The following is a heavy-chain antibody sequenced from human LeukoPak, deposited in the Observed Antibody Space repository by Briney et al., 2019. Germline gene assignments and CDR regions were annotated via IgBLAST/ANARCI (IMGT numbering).Heavy chain of an antibody. CDR3: ARGPIIRHKYSSSSGFGVFYY. Sequence: ASVKVSCKASGYTFTSYAISWVRQAPGQGLEWMGGIIPIFGTANYAQKFQGRVTITTGESTSTAYMELSSLRSEDTAVYYCARGPIIRHKYSSSSGFGVFYYWGQGTLVTVSS. D-gene: IGHD6-6*01. CDR2: IIPIFGTA. V-gene: IGHV1-69*05. J-gene: IGHJ4*02. CDR1: GYTFTSYA.